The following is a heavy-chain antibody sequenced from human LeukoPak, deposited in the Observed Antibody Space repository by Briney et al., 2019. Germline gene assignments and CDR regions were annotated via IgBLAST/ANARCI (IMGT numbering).Heavy chain of an antibody. Sequence: GGSLRLSCAVSGFTFSSHWMSWVRQAPGKGLEWVANIKQDGSETYYVDSVKGRFTISRDNAKNSLFLQMNSLRAEDTAVYYCARDGELPTIYFDYWGQGTLVTVSS. J-gene: IGHJ4*02. CDR2: IKQDGSET. CDR3: ARDGELPTIYFDY. V-gene: IGHV3-7*01. CDR1: GFTFSSHW. D-gene: IGHD5-24*01.